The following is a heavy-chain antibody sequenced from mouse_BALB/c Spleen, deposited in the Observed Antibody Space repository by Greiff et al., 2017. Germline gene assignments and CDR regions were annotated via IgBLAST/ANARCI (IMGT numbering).Heavy chain of an antibody. J-gene: IGHJ2*01. CDR1: GYAFTNYL. Sequence: QVQLQQSGAELVRPGTSVKVSCKASGYAFTNYLIEWVKQRPGQGLEWIGVINPGSGGTNYNEKFKGKATLTADKSSSTAYMQLSSLTSDDSAVYFCARDGYGYYFDYWGQGTTLTVSS. V-gene: IGHV1-54*01. CDR3: ARDGYGYYFDY. CDR2: INPGSGGT. D-gene: IGHD2-2*01.